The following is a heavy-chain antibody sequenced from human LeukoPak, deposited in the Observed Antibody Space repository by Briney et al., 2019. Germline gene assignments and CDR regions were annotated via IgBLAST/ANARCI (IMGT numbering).Heavy chain of an antibody. CDR2: IIPIFGTA. CDR1: GYTFTSYY. J-gene: IGHJ6*02. V-gene: IGHV1-69*13. Sequence: ASVKVSCKASGYTFTSYYMHWVRQAPGQGLEWMGGIIPIFGTANYAQKFQGRVTITADESTSTAYMELSSLRSEDTAVYYCAGGYCSGGSCRRYYYGMDVWGQGTTVTVSS. D-gene: IGHD2-15*01. CDR3: AGGYCSGGSCRRYYYGMDV.